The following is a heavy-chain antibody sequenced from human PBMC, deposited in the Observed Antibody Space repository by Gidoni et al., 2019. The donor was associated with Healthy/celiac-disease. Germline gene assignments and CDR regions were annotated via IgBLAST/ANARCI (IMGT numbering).Heavy chain of an antibody. D-gene: IGHD3-22*01. V-gene: IGHV3-30-3*01. CDR1: GFTFSRYA. Sequence: QVQLVESGGGVVQPGRSLRLSCAASGFTFSRYAMHWVRQAPGKGLEWVAVISYDGSNKYYADSVKGRFTISRDNSKNTLYLQMNSLRAEDTAVYYCARSNLAYYYDSSGYYLGYWGQVTLVTVSS. CDR2: ISYDGSNK. J-gene: IGHJ4*02. CDR3: ARSNLAYYYDSSGYYLGY.